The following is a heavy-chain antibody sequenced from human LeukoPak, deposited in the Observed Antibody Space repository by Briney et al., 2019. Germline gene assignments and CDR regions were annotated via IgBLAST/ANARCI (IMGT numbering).Heavy chain of an antibody. J-gene: IGHJ4*02. CDR1: GFTFSSYA. Sequence: GGSLRLSCAASGFTFSSYAMSWVRQAPGKGLEWVSAISGSGGSTYYADSVKGRFTISRDNSKNTLYLQMNGLRAEDTAVYYCAKDRNYGDYGFFDYWGQGTLVTVPS. CDR3: AKDRNYGDYGFFDY. D-gene: IGHD4-17*01. CDR2: ISGSGGST. V-gene: IGHV3-23*01.